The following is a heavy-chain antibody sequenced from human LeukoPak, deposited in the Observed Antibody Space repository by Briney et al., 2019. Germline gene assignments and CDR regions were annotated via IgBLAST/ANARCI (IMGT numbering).Heavy chain of an antibody. J-gene: IGHJ4*02. CDR3: AKVEMATKMDFDY. CDR1: SGSIKSYY. V-gene: IGHV4-38-2*02. Sequence: SETLSLTCTVSSGSIKSYYWTWVRQPPGKGLEWIGSIYHSGSTYYNPSLKSRVTISVDTSKNQFSLKLSSVTAADTAVYYCAKVEMATKMDFDYWGQGTLVTVSS. CDR2: IYHSGST. D-gene: IGHD5-24*01.